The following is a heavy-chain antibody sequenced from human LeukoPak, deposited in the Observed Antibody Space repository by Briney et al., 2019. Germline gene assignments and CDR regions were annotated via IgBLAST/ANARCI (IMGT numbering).Heavy chain of an antibody. CDR2: INSNSGGT. CDR1: GYTFTGYY. D-gene: IGHD3-3*01. CDR3: ARGPYYDFYMDV. V-gene: IGHV1-2*06. Sequence: ASVKVSSKASGYTFTGYYMHWVRQAPGQGLEWMGRINSNSGGTNYAQKFQGRVTMTRDTSISTAYMELSSLRSDDTAVYYCARGPYYDFYMDVWGKGTTVTVSS. J-gene: IGHJ6*03.